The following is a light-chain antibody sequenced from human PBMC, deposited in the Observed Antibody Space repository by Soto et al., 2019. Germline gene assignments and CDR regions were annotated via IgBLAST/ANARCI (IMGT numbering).Light chain of an antibody. J-gene: IGLJ2*01. CDR2: EVS. V-gene: IGLV2-14*01. CDR1: SSDIGIYNY. CDR3: ISYTTSSTAV. Sequence: QSALTQPASVPGSPGQSITISCTGTSSDIGIYNYVSWYQHHPGKAPQLVIYEVSNRPSGVSNRFSGSKSGNTASLTISGLQAEDEADYFCISYTTSSTAVFGGGTKVTVL.